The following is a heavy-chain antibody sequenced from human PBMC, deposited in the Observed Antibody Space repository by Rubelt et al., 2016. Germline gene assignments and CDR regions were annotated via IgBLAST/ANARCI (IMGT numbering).Heavy chain of an antibody. CDR1: GYTFTSYG. CDR3: ARDLTYNLPAY. Sequence: QVQLVQSGAEVKKPGASVQVSCKASGYTFTSYGISWVRQAPGQGLKWKGWISAYNGNTNYAQKVQGRVTMTTDTSTSTAYRELRSRRSDDTAVYYCARDLTYNLPAYWGQGTLVTVSS. J-gene: IGHJ4*02. D-gene: IGHD5-24*01. V-gene: IGHV1-18*01. CDR2: ISAYNGNT.